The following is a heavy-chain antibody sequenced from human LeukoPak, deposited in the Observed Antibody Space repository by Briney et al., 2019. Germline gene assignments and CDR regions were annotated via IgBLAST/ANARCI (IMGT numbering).Heavy chain of an antibody. CDR1: GGSISSYY. D-gene: IGHD1-26*01. CDR3: ARNVPELQQAFNI. Sequence: SETLSLTCTVSGGSISSYYWSWIRQPPGKGLEWIGYIYYSGSTKYNPSLKSRVTISVDTSKNQFSLKLSSVTAADTAVHFCARNVPELQQAFNIWGQGTMVTVSS. CDR2: IYYSGST. J-gene: IGHJ3*02. V-gene: IGHV4-59*08.